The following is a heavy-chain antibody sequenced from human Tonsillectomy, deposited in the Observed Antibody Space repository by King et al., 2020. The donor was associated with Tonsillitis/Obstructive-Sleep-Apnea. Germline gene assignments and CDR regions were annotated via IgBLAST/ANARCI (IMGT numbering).Heavy chain of an antibody. D-gene: IGHD3-10*01. J-gene: IGHJ4*02. V-gene: IGHV3-33*01. CDR3: ARGGDYYGSGSYNFDFDY. CDR2: IWYVGSNK. CDR1: GFTFSSYG. Sequence: VQLVESGGGVVQPGRSLRLSCAASGFTFSSYGMHWVRQAPGKGLEWVAVIWYVGSNKYYADSVKGRFTISRDNSKNTLYLQMNSLRAEDTAVYYCARGGDYYGSGSYNFDFDYWGQGTLVTVSS.